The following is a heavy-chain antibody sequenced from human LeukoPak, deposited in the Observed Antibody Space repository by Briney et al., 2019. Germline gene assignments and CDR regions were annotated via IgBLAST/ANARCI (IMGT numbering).Heavy chain of an antibody. CDR3: ARVREVNYYDSSGYYPGAFDY. J-gene: IGHJ4*02. CDR1: GFTFSSYS. D-gene: IGHD3-22*01. V-gene: IGHV3-48*01. Sequence: GGSLRLSCAASGFTFSSYSMNWVRQAPGKGLEWVSYISSSSSTIYYADSVKGRFTISRDNAKNSLYLQMNSLRAEDTAVYYCARVREVNYYDSSGYYPGAFDYWGQGTLVTVSS. CDR2: ISSSSSTI.